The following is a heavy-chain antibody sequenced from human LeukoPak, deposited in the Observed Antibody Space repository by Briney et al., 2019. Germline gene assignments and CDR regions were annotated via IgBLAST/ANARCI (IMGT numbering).Heavy chain of an antibody. CDR2: IRGDWHDT. V-gene: IGHV3-74*01. Sequence: GGSLRLSCTASGFRFSDFWMHWVRQAPGKGLVWVSRIRGDWHDTAYADSVKGRFTISRDNAQNTLYLQMNSLRVEDTAVYYCAGDRVLGSGGLDNWGQGTLVTVSS. J-gene: IGHJ4*02. CDR3: AGDRVLGSGGLDN. D-gene: IGHD3-10*01. CDR1: GFRFSDFW.